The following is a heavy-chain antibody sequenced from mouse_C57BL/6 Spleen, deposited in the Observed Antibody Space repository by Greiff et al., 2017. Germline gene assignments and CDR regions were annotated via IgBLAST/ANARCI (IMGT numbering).Heavy chain of an antibody. V-gene: IGHV1-19*01. CDR3: ASEVTTLVGRGYYFDY. CDR2: INPYNGGT. CDR1: GYTFPDYY. J-gene: IGHJ2*01. D-gene: IGHD1-1*01. Sequence: EVQLQESGPVLVKPGASVKMSCKASGYTFPDYYMNWVKQSHGKSLEWIGVINPYNGGTSYNQTFKGKATLTVDKYSSTADMELNSLTSEDSAVYYCASEVTTLVGRGYYFDYWGQGTTRTVSS.